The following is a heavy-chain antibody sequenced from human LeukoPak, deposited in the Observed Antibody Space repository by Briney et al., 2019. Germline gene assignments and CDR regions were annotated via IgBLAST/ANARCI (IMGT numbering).Heavy chain of an antibody. CDR1: GYTFTSYY. J-gene: IGHJ5*02. CDR2: INPSGGST. V-gene: IGHV1-46*01. Sequence: ASVKVSCKASGYTFTSYYMHWVRQAPGQGLEWMGIINPSGGSTSYAQKFQGRVTMTRDTSTSTVYMELSSLRSEDTAVYYCARATDTIFFPNWFDPWGQGTLVTVSS. D-gene: IGHD3-9*01. CDR3: ARATDTIFFPNWFDP.